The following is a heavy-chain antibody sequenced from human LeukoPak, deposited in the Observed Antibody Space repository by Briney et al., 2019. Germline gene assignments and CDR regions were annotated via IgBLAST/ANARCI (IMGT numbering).Heavy chain of an antibody. Sequence: SETLSLTCTVSGASVTSGHYCWGWVRQSPGKGLEWIASVHFNGHTYSNPSLSTRVTMSIDTSKNQFSLKLTSLTAADTAIYYCAKLPTGFPNWFDPWGQGTLVTVSS. CDR1: GASVTSGHYC. CDR3: AKLPTGFPNWFDP. J-gene: IGHJ5*02. V-gene: IGHV4-39*01. CDR2: VHFNGHT. D-gene: IGHD3-10*01.